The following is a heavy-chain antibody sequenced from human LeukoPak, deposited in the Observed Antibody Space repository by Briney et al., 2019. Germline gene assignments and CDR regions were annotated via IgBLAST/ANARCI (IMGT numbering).Heavy chain of an antibody. Sequence: PSQTLSLTCAVSGGSISSGGYYWAWIRLPPGKGLEWIGSMYHSGSTLYNPSLKSRVTISVDTSKNQFSLKLSSVTAADTAIYYCARKTSTTCHFDYWGQGTLVTVSS. CDR1: GGSISSGGYY. V-gene: IGHV4-39*07. J-gene: IGHJ4*02. D-gene: IGHD2-2*01. CDR2: MYHSGST. CDR3: ARKTSTTCHFDY.